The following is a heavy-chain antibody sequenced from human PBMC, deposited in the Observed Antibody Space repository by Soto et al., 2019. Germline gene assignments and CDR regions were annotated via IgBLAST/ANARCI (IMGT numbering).Heavy chain of an antibody. CDR1: GASVNSENYY. D-gene: IGHD3-3*01. Sequence: SETLSLTCTVSGASVNSENYYWSWIRQPPGKGLEWIGYVYYSGSTNYNPSLKSRATISLDTYRNQFSLKMTSMTSADTAFYYCARGVFRFLQWFDPWGQGTLVTVSS. CDR3: ARGVFRFLQWFDP. CDR2: VYYSGST. V-gene: IGHV4-61*01. J-gene: IGHJ5*02.